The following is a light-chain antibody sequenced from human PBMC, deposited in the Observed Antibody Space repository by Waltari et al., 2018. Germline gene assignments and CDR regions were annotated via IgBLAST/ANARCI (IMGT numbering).Light chain of an antibody. V-gene: IGKV3-11*01. Sequence: EIVLTQSPATLSLSPGERATLSCRASQSVSDSLDWYQHKPGQAPRRLVYDASNRATGVPARFSGSGSGTHFTLTISSLEPADVAVYYCQHRSGPFGPGTKVDFK. CDR2: DAS. J-gene: IGKJ3*01. CDR3: QHRSGP. CDR1: QSVSDS.